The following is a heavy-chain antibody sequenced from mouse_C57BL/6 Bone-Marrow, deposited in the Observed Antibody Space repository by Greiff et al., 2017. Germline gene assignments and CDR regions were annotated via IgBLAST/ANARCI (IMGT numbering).Heavy chain of an antibody. D-gene: IGHD1-1*01. CDR1: GYTFTSYW. J-gene: IGHJ1*03. Sequence: QVQLQQPGAELVKPGASVKLSCKASGYTFTSYWMQWVKQRPGQGLEWIGEIDPSDSYTNYNQKFKGKATLTVDPSSSTAYMQLSSLTSEDSAVYYCARVSSTDWYFDVWGTETTVTVSS. V-gene: IGHV1-50*01. CDR2: IDPSDSYT. CDR3: ARVSSTDWYFDV.